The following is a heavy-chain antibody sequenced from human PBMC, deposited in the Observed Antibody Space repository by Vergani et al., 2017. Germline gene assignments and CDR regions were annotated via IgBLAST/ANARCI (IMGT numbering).Heavy chain of an antibody. D-gene: IGHD2-2*01. CDR3: ARVVPAAFREGAFEI. CDR2: IYYSGST. Sequence: QLQLQESGPGLVKPSETLSLTCTVSGGSISSSSYYWGWIRQPPGKGLEWIGSIYYSGSTYYNPSLKSRVTISVDTSKNQFSLKLSSVTAADTAVYYCARVVPAAFREGAFEIWGQGTMVTVSS. CDR1: GGSISSSSYY. V-gene: IGHV4-39*07. J-gene: IGHJ3*02.